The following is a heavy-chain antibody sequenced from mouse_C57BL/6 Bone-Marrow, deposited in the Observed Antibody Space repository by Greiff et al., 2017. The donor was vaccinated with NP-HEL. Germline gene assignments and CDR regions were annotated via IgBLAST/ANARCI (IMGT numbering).Heavy chain of an antibody. CDR1: GYTFTDYY. D-gene: IGHD2-5*01. V-gene: IGHV1-76*01. Sequence: VMLVESGAELVRPGASVKLSCKASGYTFTDYYINWVKQRPGQGLEWIARIYPGSGNTYYNEKFKGKATLTAEKSSSTAYMQLSSLTSEDSAVYFCARGEASYSNYFDYWGQGTTLTVSS. J-gene: IGHJ2*01. CDR2: IYPGSGNT. CDR3: ARGEASYSNYFDY.